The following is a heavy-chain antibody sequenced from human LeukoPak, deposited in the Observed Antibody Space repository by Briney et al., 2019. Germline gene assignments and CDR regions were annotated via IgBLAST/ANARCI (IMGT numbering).Heavy chain of an antibody. CDR3: ARDVAAAGQIDY. CDR2: IIPIFGTA. D-gene: IGHD6-13*01. Sequence: GGSLRLSCAASGGTFSSYAISWVRQAPGQGLEWMGGIIPIFGTANYAQKFQGRVTMTGDTSTSTVYMELSSLRSEDTAVYYCARDVAAAGQIDYWGQGTLVTVSS. J-gene: IGHJ4*02. V-gene: IGHV1-69*06. CDR1: GGTFSSYA.